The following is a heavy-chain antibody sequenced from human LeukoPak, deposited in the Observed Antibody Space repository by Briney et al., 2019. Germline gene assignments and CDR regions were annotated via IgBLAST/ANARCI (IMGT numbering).Heavy chain of an antibody. D-gene: IGHD3-22*01. CDR3: ARDSPSYYYDSSGYFDPDY. J-gene: IGHJ4*02. CDR1: GFTFTKFW. Sequence: GESLRLSCEASGFTFTKFWMSWVRQAPGKGLEGVANIQEDGKKENYVDSVKGRFTISRDNAKNSLYLQMNSLRAEDTAVYYCARDSPSYYYDSSGYFDPDYWGQGTLVTVSS. CDR2: IQEDGKKE. V-gene: IGHV3-7*01.